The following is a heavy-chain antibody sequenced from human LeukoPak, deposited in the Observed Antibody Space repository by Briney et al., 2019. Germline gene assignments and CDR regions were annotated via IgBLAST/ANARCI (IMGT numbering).Heavy chain of an antibody. J-gene: IGHJ4*02. CDR1: GFTFSSYS. D-gene: IGHD3-10*01. V-gene: IGHV3-48*02. CDR2: ISSSSSTI. Sequence: QTGGSLRLSCAASGFTFSSYSMNWVRQAPGKGLEWVSYISSSSSTIYYADSVKGRFTISRDNAKNSLYLQTNSLRDEDTAVYYCAREGRLLWFGELLPSTFDYWGQGTLVTVSS. CDR3: AREGRLLWFGELLPSTFDY.